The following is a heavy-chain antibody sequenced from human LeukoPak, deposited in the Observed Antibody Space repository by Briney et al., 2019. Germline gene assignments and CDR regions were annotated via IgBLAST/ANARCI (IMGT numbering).Heavy chain of an antibody. Sequence: PGRSLRLSCAASGFTFSSYGMHWVRQAPGKGLEWVAVISYDGRNKYYVDSVKGRFTISRDNTKNTLYVQMNSLRAEDTAVYHCARDSRGDIAVAGTFDYWGQGTLVTVSS. CDR2: ISYDGRNK. CDR3: ARDSRGDIAVAGTFDY. D-gene: IGHD6-19*01. J-gene: IGHJ4*02. CDR1: GFTFSSYG. V-gene: IGHV3-30*03.